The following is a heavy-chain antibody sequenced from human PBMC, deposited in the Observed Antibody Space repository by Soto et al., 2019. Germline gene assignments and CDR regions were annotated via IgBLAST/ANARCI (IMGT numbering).Heavy chain of an antibody. Sequence: ASVKVSCKASGFTFTSYYMHWVRQAPGQGLEWMGRINANNGNTNYAQKLQGRVTMTTDTSTSTAYMELRSLRSDDTAVYYCAREWGSYYYGTVVDFDYWGQGTLVTVSS. CDR1: GFTFTSYY. D-gene: IGHD3-10*01. CDR2: INANNGNT. CDR3: AREWGSYYYGTVVDFDY. V-gene: IGHV1-18*04. J-gene: IGHJ4*02.